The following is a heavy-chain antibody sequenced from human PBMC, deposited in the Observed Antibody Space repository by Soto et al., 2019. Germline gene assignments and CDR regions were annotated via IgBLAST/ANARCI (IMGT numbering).Heavy chain of an antibody. Sequence: QVQLVQSGAEVKKPGASVKVSCKASGYTFTSYGISWVRQAPGQGLEWMGWISAYNGNTNYAQKLQGRVTMTTDTSTSTAYMELRSLRSDDTAVYYCARDWDYYDSSGYPHDAFDIWGQGTMVTVSS. J-gene: IGHJ3*02. V-gene: IGHV1-18*01. CDR1: GYTFTSYG. CDR3: ARDWDYYDSSGYPHDAFDI. D-gene: IGHD3-22*01. CDR2: ISAYNGNT.